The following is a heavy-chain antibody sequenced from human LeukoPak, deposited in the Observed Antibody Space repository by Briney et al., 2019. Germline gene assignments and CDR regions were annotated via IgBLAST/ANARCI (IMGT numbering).Heavy chain of an antibody. CDR3: ARRQSGSYRNFDY. Sequence: ASVKVSCKASGYTFTGYYMHWVRQAPGQGLEWMGWMNPNSGNTGYAQKFQGRVTITRNTSISTAYMELSSLRSEDTAVYYCARRQSGSYRNFDYWGQGTLVTVSS. V-gene: IGHV1-8*03. D-gene: IGHD1-26*01. J-gene: IGHJ4*02. CDR2: MNPNSGNT. CDR1: GYTFTGYY.